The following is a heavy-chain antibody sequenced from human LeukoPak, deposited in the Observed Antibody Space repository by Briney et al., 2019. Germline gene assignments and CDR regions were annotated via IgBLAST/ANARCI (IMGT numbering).Heavy chain of an antibody. CDR3: ARDPGGAKFDY. V-gene: IGHV3-53*01. Sequence: PGGSLRLSCAVSGLAVSSSYMSWVRQAPGKGLEWVSVIYSGDTTAYADSVKGRITISRDNSKNTLYLQLNSLRVEDTAVFYCARDPGGAKFDYWGQGSLVTVSS. J-gene: IGHJ4*02. D-gene: IGHD1-26*01. CDR2: IYSGDTT. CDR1: GLAVSSSY.